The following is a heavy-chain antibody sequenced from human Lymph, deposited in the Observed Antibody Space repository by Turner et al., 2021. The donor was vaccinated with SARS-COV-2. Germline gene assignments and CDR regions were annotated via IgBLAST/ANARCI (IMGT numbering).Heavy chain of an antibody. V-gene: IGHV1-3*01. J-gene: IGHJ4*02. CDR2: INAGNGTT. Sequence: SVKVSCKASGYTFTTYAMHWVRQAPGQRLEWMGWINAGNGTTKYSQKLQGRVTITRDTSARTAYMELSSLRSEDTAVYYCAIGKSPLVRLLECLLSLDYWGQGTLVTVSS. CDR3: AIGKSPLVRLLECLLSLDY. CDR1: GYTFTTYA. D-gene: IGHD3-3*01.